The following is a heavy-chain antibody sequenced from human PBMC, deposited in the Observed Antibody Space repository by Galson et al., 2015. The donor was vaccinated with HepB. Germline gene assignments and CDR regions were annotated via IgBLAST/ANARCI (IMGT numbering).Heavy chain of an antibody. CDR2: ISRKSNYI. V-gene: IGHV3-21*01. CDR3: ARPPVGDPDSGTPLYYFDS. D-gene: IGHD3-10*01. J-gene: IGHJ4*02. CDR1: GFTFKTYS. Sequence: SLRLPCAGSGFTFKTYSMNWVRQAPGKGLEWVSSISRKSNYIYYADSVKGRFTISRDNAKNSLFLQMNSLRAEDTAVYFCARPPVGDPDSGTPLYYFDSWGQGTLVIVSS.